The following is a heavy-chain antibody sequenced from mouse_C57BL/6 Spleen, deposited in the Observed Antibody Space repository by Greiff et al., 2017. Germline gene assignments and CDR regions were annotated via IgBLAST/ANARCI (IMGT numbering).Heavy chain of an antibody. V-gene: IGHV3-6*01. Sequence: ESGPGLVKPSQSLSLTCSVTGYSITSGYYWNWIRQFPGNKREWMGYISYNGSNNYNPSLKNRISITRDTSKNQFFLKLNSVTTEDTATYYCARGYYYWGQGTTLTVSS. CDR2: ISYNGSN. CDR3: ARGYYY. J-gene: IGHJ2*01. CDR1: GYSITSGYY. D-gene: IGHD2-12*01.